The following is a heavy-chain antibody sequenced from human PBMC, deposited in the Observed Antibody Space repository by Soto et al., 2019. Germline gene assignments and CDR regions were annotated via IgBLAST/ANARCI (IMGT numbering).Heavy chain of an antibody. CDR3: ARHFPVEIAADAFDI. CDR2: IYYSGST. CDR1: GGSISSYY. Sequence: QVQLQESGPGLVKPSETLSLTCTVSGGSISSYYWSWIRQPPGKGLEWIGYIYYSGSTNYNPSLKSRVTISVDTSKNQFSLKLSSVTAADTAVYYCARHFPVEIAADAFDIWGQETMVTVSS. V-gene: IGHV4-59*08. J-gene: IGHJ3*02. D-gene: IGHD6-13*01.